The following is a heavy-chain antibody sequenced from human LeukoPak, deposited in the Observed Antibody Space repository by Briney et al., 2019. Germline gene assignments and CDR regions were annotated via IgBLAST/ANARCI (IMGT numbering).Heavy chain of an antibody. CDR2: IYYSGST. CDR1: GGSISSSNNY. CDR3: ARDNCNSAICRKKFDY. D-gene: IGHD2-2*01. J-gene: IGHJ4*02. Sequence: PSETLSLTCTVSGGSISSSNNYWGWIRQPPGKGLEWIGSIYYSGSTYYNPSLKSRVTISLVTSKNQFSLKLNSVTAADTAVYYCARDNCNSAICRKKFDYWGQGTLVTVSS. V-gene: IGHV4-39*07.